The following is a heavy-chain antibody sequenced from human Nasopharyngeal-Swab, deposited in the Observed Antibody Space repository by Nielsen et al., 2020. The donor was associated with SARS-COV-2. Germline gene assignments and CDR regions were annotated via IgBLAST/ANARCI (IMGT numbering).Heavy chain of an antibody. D-gene: IGHD3-10*01. Sequence: GESLKISCAASGFTFSSYGMHWVRQAPGKGLEWVAVISYDGSNKYYADSVKGRFTISRDNSKNTLYLQMNSLRAEDTAVYYCVKLVRGVRTESKPFDYWGQGTLVTVSS. CDR3: VKLVRGVRTESKPFDY. CDR2: ISYDGSNK. V-gene: IGHV3-30*18. CDR1: GFTFSSYG. J-gene: IGHJ4*02.